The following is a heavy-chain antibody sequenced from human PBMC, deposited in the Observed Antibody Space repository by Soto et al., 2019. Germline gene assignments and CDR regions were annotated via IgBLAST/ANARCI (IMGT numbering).Heavy chain of an antibody. CDR3: ARGREGLNYDFWSGSYYYYGMDV. J-gene: IGHJ6*02. CDR2: IYYSGST. Sequence: SETLSLTCTVSGGSISSYYWSWIRQPPGKGLEWIGYIYYSGSTNYNPSLKSRVTISVDTSKNQFSLKLSSVTAADTAVYYCARGREGLNYDFWSGSYYYYGMDVWGQGTTVTV. V-gene: IGHV4-59*01. CDR1: GGSISSYY. D-gene: IGHD3-3*01.